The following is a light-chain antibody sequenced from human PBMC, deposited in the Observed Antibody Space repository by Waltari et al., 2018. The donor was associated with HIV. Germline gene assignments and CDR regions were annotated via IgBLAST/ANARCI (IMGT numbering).Light chain of an antibody. CDR1: QSISSY. J-gene: IGKJ2*01. Sequence: DIQMTQSPSSLSASVGDSVTITCRASQSISSYLNWYQQKPGKAPKLLISAASRLQSGVPSRFSGSGSGTDFTLTISSLQPEDFATYYCQQSYSTPGYTFGQGTKLEIK. CDR2: AAS. V-gene: IGKV1-39*01. CDR3: QQSYSTPGYT.